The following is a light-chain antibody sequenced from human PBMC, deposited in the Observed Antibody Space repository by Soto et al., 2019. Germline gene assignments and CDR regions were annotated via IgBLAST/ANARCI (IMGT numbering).Light chain of an antibody. J-gene: IGLJ2*01. CDR1: SGSIASNY. CDR2: EDN. Sequence: NFMLTQPHSVSESPGKTVTISCTGSSGSIASNYVQWYQQRPGSAPTTVIYEDNQKPSGAPDRFSGSIDSSSNSASLTISGLKTEDEADYYCQSYDSSNQDVVFGGGTKLTVL. V-gene: IGLV6-57*02. CDR3: QSYDSSNQDVV.